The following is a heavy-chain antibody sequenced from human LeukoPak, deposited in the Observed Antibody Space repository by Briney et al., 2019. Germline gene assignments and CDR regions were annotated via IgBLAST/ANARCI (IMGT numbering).Heavy chain of an antibody. CDR3: AAPEGGDYVSY. Sequence: ASVKVSCKASGGTFSSYAISWVRQAPGQGLEWMGGIIPIFGTASYAQKFQGRVTITADKSTSTAYMELSSLRSEDTAVYYCAAPEGGDYVSYWGQGTLVTVSS. CDR1: GGTFSSYA. V-gene: IGHV1-69*06. D-gene: IGHD4-17*01. CDR2: IIPIFGTA. J-gene: IGHJ4*02.